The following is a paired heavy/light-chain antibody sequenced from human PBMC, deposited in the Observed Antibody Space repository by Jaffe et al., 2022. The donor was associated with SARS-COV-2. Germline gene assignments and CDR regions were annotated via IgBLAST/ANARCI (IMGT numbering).Heavy chain of an antibody. CDR3: TAMSHGSPDP. CDR1: GFTFTKAW. Sequence: EVQVVESGGGLVKPGGSLRLSCATSGFTFTKAWMTWARQAPGRGLEWVGRIKSISDGATTEYAAPVKGRFTISSDESKSMLYLEMSSLKTEDTGVYYCTAMSHGSPDPWGQGTLVTVSS. CDR2: IKSISDGATT. J-gene: IGHJ5*02. D-gene: IGHD6-13*01. V-gene: IGHV3-15*01.
Light chain of an antibody. CDR3: LQHNSYPRT. Sequence: DIQMTQSPSSLSASVGDRVTIACRASQGIRNDLAWYQQKPGKAPKRLIYAASSLQEGVPSRFSGGGSGTEFTLTISSLQPEDFATYYCLQHNSYPRTFGQGTKVEIK. CDR2: AAS. CDR1: QGIRND. J-gene: IGKJ1*01. V-gene: IGKV1-17*01.